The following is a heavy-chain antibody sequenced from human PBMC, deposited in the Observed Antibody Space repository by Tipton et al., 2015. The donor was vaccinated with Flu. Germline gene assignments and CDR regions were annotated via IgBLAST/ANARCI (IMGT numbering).Heavy chain of an antibody. V-gene: IGHV3-9*01. Sequence: SLRLSCAASGFTFDNYAMHWVRQAPGKGLEWVSGIGRSSDNRGYADSVRGRFTISRDNAKNSLYLQMNSLRVEDTALYSCARQVLGSDYFDFWGQGTLVTVSS. D-gene: IGHD7-27*01. CDR3: ARQVLGSDYFDF. CDR1: GFTFDNYA. J-gene: IGHJ4*02. CDR2: IGRSSDNR.